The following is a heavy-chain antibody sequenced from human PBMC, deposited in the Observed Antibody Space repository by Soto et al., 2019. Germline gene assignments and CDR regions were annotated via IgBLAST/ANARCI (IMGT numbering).Heavy chain of an antibody. J-gene: IGHJ6*02. V-gene: IGHV3-9*01. CDR2: ISWNSGSI. CDR1: GFTFDDYA. CDR3: AKATSTGCSGGICYSPYYDYGMDV. D-gene: IGHD2-15*01. Sequence: EVQLVESGGGLVQPGRSLRLSCAASGFTFDDYAMHWVRQAPGKGLEWVSGISWNSGSIGYADSVKGRFTISRDNAKNSLYLQMHSLRAEDTALYYCAKATSTGCSGGICYSPYYDYGMDVWGQGTTVTVSS.